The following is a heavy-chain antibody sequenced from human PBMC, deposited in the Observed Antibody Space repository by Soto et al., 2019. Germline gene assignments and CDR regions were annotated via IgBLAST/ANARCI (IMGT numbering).Heavy chain of an antibody. D-gene: IGHD5-18*01. Sequence: SETLSLTCTVSGGSISSSSYYWGWIRQPPGKGLEWIGSIYYSGSTYYNPSLKSRVTISVDTSKNHFSLKLSSVTAADTAVYYCARGNVDTAMVTSYWFDPWGQGTLVTVSS. CDR2: IYYSGST. J-gene: IGHJ5*02. V-gene: IGHV4-39*02. CDR1: GGSISSSSYY. CDR3: ARGNVDTAMVTSYWFDP.